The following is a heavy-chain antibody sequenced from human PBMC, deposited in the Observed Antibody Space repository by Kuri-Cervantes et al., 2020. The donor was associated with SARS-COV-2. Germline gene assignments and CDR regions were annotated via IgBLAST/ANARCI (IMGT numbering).Heavy chain of an antibody. CDR2: INHSGST. CDR3: ARALYSYGYAGYYYYMAV. V-gene: IGHV4-34*01. Sequence: GSLRLSCAVYGGSFSGCYWSWIRQPPGKGLEWIGEINHSGSTNYNPSLKSRVTISVDTSKNQFSLKLSSVTAADTAVYYCARALYSYGYAGYYYYMAVWGKGTTVTVSS. D-gene: IGHD5-18*01. CDR1: GGSFSGCY. J-gene: IGHJ6*03.